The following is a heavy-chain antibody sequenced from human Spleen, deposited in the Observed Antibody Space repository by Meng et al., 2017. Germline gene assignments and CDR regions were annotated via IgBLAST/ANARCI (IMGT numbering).Heavy chain of an antibody. V-gene: IGHV1-18*01. CDR3: ARDRDTAMVIPPYYYYYGMDV. CDR2: ISAYNGNT. D-gene: IGHD5-18*01. CDR1: GYTFTSYG. J-gene: IGHJ6*02. Sequence: ASVKVSCKASGYTFTSYGISWVRQAPGQGLEWMGWISAYNGNTNYAQKLQGIVTMTTDTSTSTAYMELRSLRSDDTAVYYCARDRDTAMVIPPYYYYYGMDVWGQGTTVTVSS.